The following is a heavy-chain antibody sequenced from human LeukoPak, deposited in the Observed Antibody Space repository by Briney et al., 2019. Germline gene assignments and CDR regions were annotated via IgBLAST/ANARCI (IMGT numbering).Heavy chain of an antibody. CDR1: GFTFSNYW. D-gene: IGHD3-9*01. Sequence: GGTLRLSCAASGFTFSNYWMHWVRQAPGKGLVWVSRINSDGSSTRYADSVKGRFTISRDNAKNTLYLQMNSLRAEDTAVYYCGRELDWLPTLDYWGQGTLVTVSS. CDR2: INSDGSST. J-gene: IGHJ4*02. V-gene: IGHV3-74*01. CDR3: GRELDWLPTLDY.